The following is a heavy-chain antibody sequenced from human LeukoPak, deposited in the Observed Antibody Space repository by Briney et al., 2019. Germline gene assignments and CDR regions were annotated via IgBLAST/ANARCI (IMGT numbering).Heavy chain of an antibody. Sequence: GGSLRLSCAASGFTFSSYGMSWVRQAPGKGLEWVSAISGSGGSTYYADSVKGRFTISRDNSKNTLYLQMNSLRAEDTAVYYCAKGSGSGWYRNWFDPWGQGTLVTVSS. CDR2: ISGSGGST. CDR3: AKGSGSGWYRNWFDP. J-gene: IGHJ5*02. D-gene: IGHD6-19*01. V-gene: IGHV3-23*01. CDR1: GFTFSSYG.